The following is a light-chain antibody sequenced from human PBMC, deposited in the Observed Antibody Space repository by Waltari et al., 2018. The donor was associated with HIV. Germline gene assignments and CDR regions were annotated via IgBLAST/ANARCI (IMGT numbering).Light chain of an antibody. Sequence: QSVLTQPPSASGTPGQRVTISCSGSNSNIGSNAVHWYQQLPGAAPKRLIYRNDQRPSGVPDRFSGAKSGTSASLAISGLRSEDEADFYCAAWDDSLGGLVFGGGTQLTVL. CDR2: RND. CDR1: NSNIGSNA. CDR3: AAWDDSLGGLV. J-gene: IGLJ7*01. V-gene: IGLV1-47*01.